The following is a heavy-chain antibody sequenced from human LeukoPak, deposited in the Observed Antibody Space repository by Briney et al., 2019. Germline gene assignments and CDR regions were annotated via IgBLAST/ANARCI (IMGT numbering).Heavy chain of an antibody. V-gene: IGHV4-61*02. CDR3: ARDPYRDNWFDP. D-gene: IGHD2-2*01. CDR1: NGSISSDTYF. Sequence: PSQTLSLICTVSNGSISSDTYFWSWIRQPAGKGLEWIGRMSSSGISTYNPSLKSRVTMSVDTSKNQFSLKLSSVTAADTAVYYCARDPYRDNWFDPWGQGTLVTVSS. CDR2: MSSSGIS. J-gene: IGHJ5*02.